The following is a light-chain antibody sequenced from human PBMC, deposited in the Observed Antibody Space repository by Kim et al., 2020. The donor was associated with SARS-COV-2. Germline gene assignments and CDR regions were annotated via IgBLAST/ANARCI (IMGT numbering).Light chain of an antibody. CDR1: QSVSSSY. V-gene: IGKV3-20*01. CDR2: GAS. Sequence: EIVLTQSPGTLSLSPGERATLSRRASQSVSSSYLAWYQQKPGQAPRLLIYGASSRATGIPDRFSGGGSGTDFTLTISRLEPEDFAVYYCQQYGSSSGLTFGGGTKVDIK. J-gene: IGKJ4*01. CDR3: QQYGSSSGLT.